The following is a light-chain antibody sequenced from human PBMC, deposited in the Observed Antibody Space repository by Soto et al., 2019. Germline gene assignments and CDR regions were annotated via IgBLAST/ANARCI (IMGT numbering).Light chain of an antibody. CDR1: QSISSY. CDR2: AAS. CDR3: QQSYSTLPLT. V-gene: IGKV1-39*01. Sequence: DIQMTQSPSSLSASVGDRVGMTWRASQSISSYLNWYQQKPGKAPKLLIYAASSLQSGVPSRFSGSGSGTDFTLTISSLQPEDFATYYCQQSYSTLPLTFGGGTKVDTK. J-gene: IGKJ4*01.